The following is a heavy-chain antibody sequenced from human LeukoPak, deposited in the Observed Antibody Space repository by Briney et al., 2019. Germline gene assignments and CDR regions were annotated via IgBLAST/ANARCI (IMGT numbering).Heavy chain of an antibody. Sequence: GASVKVSCKASGHTFTSYGISWVRQAPGQGLEWMGWISAYNGNTNYAQKLQGRVTMTTDTSTSTAYMELRSLRSDDTAVYYCARDGPLRYFDWLAYYYYYGMDVWGQGTTVTVSS. CDR2: ISAYNGNT. V-gene: IGHV1-18*01. CDR1: GHTFTSYG. J-gene: IGHJ6*02. CDR3: ARDGPLRYFDWLAYYYYYGMDV. D-gene: IGHD3-9*01.